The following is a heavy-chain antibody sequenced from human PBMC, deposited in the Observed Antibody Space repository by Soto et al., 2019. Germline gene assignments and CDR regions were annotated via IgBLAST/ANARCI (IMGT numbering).Heavy chain of an antibody. V-gene: IGHV4-34*01. Sequence: SETLSLTCAVYGGSFSGYYWNWIRQPPGKGLEWIGEINHSGSTNYNPSLKSRVTISVDTSKNQFSLKLSSVTAADTAVYYCARSSGWYYFDYWGQGTLVTVS. CDR3: ARSSGWYYFDY. CDR1: GGSFSGYY. CDR2: INHSGST. D-gene: IGHD6-19*01. J-gene: IGHJ4*02.